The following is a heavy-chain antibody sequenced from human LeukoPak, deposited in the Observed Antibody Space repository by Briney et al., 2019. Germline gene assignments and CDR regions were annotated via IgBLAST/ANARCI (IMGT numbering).Heavy chain of an antibody. CDR3: TRDSGTYNWCDP. Sequence: GGSLRLSCAASGFIFKNAWMNWVRQSSGKGLEWVGQIDKKDKGYATATAYAASVKGRFTISRDDSINTAYLQMKSLKTEDTALYYCTRDSGTYNWCDPWGQGTLVTVSS. CDR2: IDKKDKGYATAT. D-gene: IGHD1-26*01. V-gene: IGHV3-73*01. CDR1: GFIFKNAW. J-gene: IGHJ5*02.